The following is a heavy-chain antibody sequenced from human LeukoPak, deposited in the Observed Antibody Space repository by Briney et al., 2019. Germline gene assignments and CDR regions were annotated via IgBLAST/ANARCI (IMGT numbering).Heavy chain of an antibody. V-gene: IGHV3-21*04. D-gene: IGHD5-18*01. CDR1: GFTFSSYA. CDR3: AKDQYGYSYGS. J-gene: IGHJ5*02. Sequence: GGSLRLSCAASGFTFSSYAMHWVRQAPGKGLEWVSSISSSSSYIYYADSVKGRFTISRDNAKNSLYLQMNSLRAEDTAVYYCAKDQYGYSYGSWGQGTLVTVSS. CDR2: ISSSSSYI.